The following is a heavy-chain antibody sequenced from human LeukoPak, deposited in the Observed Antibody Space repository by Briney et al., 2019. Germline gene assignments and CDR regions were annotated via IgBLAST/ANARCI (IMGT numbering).Heavy chain of an antibody. Sequence: ASVKVSCKASGYTFTGYYMHWVRQAPGQGLEWMGRINPNSGGTNYAQRFQGRVTMTRDTSISTAYMELSRLRFDDTAVYYCARSGYSSSWPFDYWGQGTLVTVSS. J-gene: IGHJ4*02. CDR2: INPNSGGT. D-gene: IGHD6-13*01. V-gene: IGHV1-2*06. CDR1: GYTFTGYY. CDR3: ARSGYSSSWPFDY.